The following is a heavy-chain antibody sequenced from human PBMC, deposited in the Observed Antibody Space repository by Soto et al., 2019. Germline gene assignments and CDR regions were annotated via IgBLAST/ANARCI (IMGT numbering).Heavy chain of an antibody. D-gene: IGHD2-2*01. Sequence: QVQLVQSGAEVKKPGSSVKVSCKASGGTFSSYAISWVRQAPGQGLEWMGGIIPIFGTANYAQKFQGRVTITADESTSTAYMELSSLRSEDMAVYYCARDPQTRGYYYYYGMDVWGQGTTVTVSS. CDR2: IIPIFGTA. CDR1: GGTFSSYA. V-gene: IGHV1-69*01. CDR3: ARDPQTRGYYYYYGMDV. J-gene: IGHJ6*02.